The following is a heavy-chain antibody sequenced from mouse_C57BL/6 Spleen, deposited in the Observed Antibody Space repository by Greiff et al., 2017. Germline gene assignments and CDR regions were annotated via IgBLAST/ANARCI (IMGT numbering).Heavy chain of an antibody. J-gene: IGHJ2*01. Sequence: QVHVKQSGAELVKPGASVKISCKASGYAFSSYWMNWVKQRPGKGLEWIGQIYPGDGDTNYNGKFKGKATLTADKSSSTAYMQLSSLTSEDSAVYFCARSDYGSSPYFDYWGQGTTLTVSS. V-gene: IGHV1-80*01. CDR1: GYAFSSYW. CDR3: ARSDYGSSPYFDY. CDR2: IYPGDGDT. D-gene: IGHD1-1*01.